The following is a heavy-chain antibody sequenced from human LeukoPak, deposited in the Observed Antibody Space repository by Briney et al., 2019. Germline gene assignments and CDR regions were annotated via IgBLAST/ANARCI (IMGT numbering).Heavy chain of an antibody. J-gene: IGHJ4*02. CDR2: IRYDGSNK. CDR1: GFTFSSYG. Sequence: GGSLRLSCAASGFTFSSYGMHWVRQAPGKGLEWVAFIRYDGSNKYYADSVKGRFTISRDNSKNTLYLQMNSLRAEDTAVYYCAKEPRGYYDSSGPYFDYWGQGILVTVSS. V-gene: IGHV3-30*02. CDR3: AKEPRGYYDSSGPYFDY. D-gene: IGHD3-22*01.